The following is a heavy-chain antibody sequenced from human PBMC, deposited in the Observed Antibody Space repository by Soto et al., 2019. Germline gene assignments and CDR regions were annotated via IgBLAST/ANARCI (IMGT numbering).Heavy chain of an antibody. CDR3: AADGGYSTIEKYGMDV. CDR2: IIPIFGTS. Sequence: QIQLVQSGAEVKKPGSSVKVSCRASGGTFSSYTIGWVRQAPGQGLEYMGGIIPIFGTSNYAQKFQVRVTITADESTSTAYLELSSLRSEDTAVYYFAADGGYSTIEKYGMDVWGQGTTVTVSS. V-gene: IGHV1-69*12. D-gene: IGHD6-13*01. J-gene: IGHJ6*02. CDR1: GGTFSSYT.